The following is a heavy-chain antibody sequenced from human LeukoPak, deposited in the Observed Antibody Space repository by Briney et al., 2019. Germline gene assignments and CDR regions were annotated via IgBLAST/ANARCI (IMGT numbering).Heavy chain of an antibody. J-gene: IGHJ4*02. D-gene: IGHD3-10*01. Sequence: GGSLRLSCAASGFTFSSYAMSWVRQAPGKGLEWVSAISGSGLSTYYADSVKGRFTISRDNSKNAVYLQMNSLRDDDTAVYYCAKDLDGSGLFWGQGTLVTVSS. CDR2: ISGSGLST. V-gene: IGHV3-23*01. CDR3: AKDLDGSGLF. CDR1: GFTFSSYA.